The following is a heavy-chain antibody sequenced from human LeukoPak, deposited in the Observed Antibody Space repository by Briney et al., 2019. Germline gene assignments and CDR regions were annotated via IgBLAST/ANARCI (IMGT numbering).Heavy chain of an antibody. CDR2: ISTGVSAP. J-gene: IGHJ3*01. Sequence: GESLTISCKGSGYTFTIYWIGWVRPMSGRGLGWMGVISTGVSAPRYSPSFQGQDTSSADKSINTAYLQWSSLKASNTAMYDCARQRIAGTTGAFDVWGQGTMVTVPS. V-gene: IGHV5-51*01. D-gene: IGHD1-20*01. CDR1: GYTFTIYW. CDR3: ARQRIAGTTGAFDV.